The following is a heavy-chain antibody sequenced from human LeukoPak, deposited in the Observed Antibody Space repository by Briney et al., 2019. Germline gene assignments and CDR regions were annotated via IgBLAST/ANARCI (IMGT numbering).Heavy chain of an antibody. CDR3: ARGPNKYDGGNSGSAWFDP. D-gene: IGHD4-23*01. J-gene: IGHJ5*02. CDR1: GYTFTSYD. CDR2: MNPNSGNT. Sequence: ASVKVSCKASGYTFTSYDINWERQATGLGPEWMGWMNPNSGNTGYAQKFQGRVTMTRNTSISTAYLELSSLTSEDTAVYYCARGPNKYDGGNSGSAWFDPWGQGSLVTVSS. V-gene: IGHV1-8*01.